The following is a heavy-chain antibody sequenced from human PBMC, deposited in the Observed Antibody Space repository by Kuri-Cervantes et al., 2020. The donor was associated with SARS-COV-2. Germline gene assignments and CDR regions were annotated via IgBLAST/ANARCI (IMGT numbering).Heavy chain of an antibody. J-gene: IGHJ4*02. Sequence: GGSLRLSCAASGFTFGSFGMHWVRQTPGKGLDWVAFIRYDGNSKFYADSVKGRFTISRDNSRNTLFLQMSGLKSEDTSIYYCAKDRGAYQNALAYWGQGTLVTVSS. V-gene: IGHV3-30*02. CDR3: AKDRGAYQNALAY. CDR1: GFTFGSFG. D-gene: IGHD1-26*01. CDR2: IRYDGNSK.